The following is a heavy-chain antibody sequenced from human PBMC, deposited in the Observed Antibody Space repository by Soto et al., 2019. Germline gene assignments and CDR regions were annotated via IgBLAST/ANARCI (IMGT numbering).Heavy chain of an antibody. CDR3: ARGLTMLDTRAFDI. J-gene: IGHJ3*02. CDR2: IIPIFGTA. Sequence: QVQLVQSGAEVKKPGSSVNHSCKASGGTFSSYAISWVRQAPGKGLEWMGGIIPIFGTANYAQKFQGRVTITADESTSTAYMELSSLRSEDTAVYYCARGLTMLDTRAFDIWGQGTMVTVSS. V-gene: IGHV1-69*12. D-gene: IGHD3-22*01. CDR1: GGTFSSYA.